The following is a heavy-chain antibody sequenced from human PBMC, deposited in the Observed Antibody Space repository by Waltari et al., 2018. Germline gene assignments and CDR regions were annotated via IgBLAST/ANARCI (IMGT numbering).Heavy chain of an antibody. Sequence: QLQLQESGPGLVKPSETLSLTCTVSGGSISSSSYYWGWIRQPPGKGLEWIGSIYYSGSTYYNPSLKSRVTISVDTSKNQFSRKLSSVTAADTAVYYCAKGTGWQWLVLGATYYFDYWGQGTLVTVSS. J-gene: IGHJ4*02. CDR2: IYYSGST. CDR3: AKGTGWQWLVLGATYYFDY. D-gene: IGHD6-19*01. CDR1: GGSISSSSYY. V-gene: IGHV4-39*01.